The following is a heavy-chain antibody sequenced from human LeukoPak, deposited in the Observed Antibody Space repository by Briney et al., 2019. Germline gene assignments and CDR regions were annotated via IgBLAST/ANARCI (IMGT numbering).Heavy chain of an antibody. V-gene: IGHV1-18*01. CDR2: ISAYNGNT. J-gene: IGHJ4*02. CDR1: AYTFTSYG. D-gene: IGHD3/OR15-3a*01. CDR3: ARDGLGDFDY. Sequence: ASVTVSCKGSAYTFTSYGNCLVRQAPGQGLEWMGWISAYNGNTNYAQKLQGRVTMTTDTSTSTAYMELRSLRSDDTAVYYCARDGLGDFDYWGQGTLVTVSS.